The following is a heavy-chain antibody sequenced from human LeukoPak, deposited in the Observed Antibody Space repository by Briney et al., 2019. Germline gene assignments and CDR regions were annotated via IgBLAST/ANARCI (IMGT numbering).Heavy chain of an antibody. V-gene: IGHV4-34*01. CDR1: GVSFSGYY. CDR2: INHSGST. J-gene: IGHJ4*02. CDR3: ARGWTTVGPFDY. Sequence: SETLSLTCAVYGVSFSGYYWSWIRQPPGKGLEWIGEINHSGSTNYNPSLKSRVTISVDTSKNQFSLKLSSVTAADTAVYYCARGWTTVGPFDYWGQGTLVTVSS. D-gene: IGHD4-23*01.